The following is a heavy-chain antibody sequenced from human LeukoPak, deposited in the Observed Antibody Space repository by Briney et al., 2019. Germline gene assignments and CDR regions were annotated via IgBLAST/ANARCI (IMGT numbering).Heavy chain of an antibody. D-gene: IGHD3-10*01. CDR1: GFTFSSYA. J-gene: IGHJ5*02. CDR2: ISSNGGST. Sequence: GRSLRLSCAASGFTFSSYAMHWVRQAPGKGLEYVSAISSNGGSTYYANSVKGRFTISRDNSKNTLYLQMGSLRAEDMAVYYCARVEGGGWFDPWGQGALVTVSS. V-gene: IGHV3-64*01. CDR3: ARVEGGGWFDP.